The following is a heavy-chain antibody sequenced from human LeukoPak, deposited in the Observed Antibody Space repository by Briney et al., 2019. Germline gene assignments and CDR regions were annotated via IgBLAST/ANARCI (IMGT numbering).Heavy chain of an antibody. CDR3: ARPPGIAAAWFDP. D-gene: IGHD6-13*01. V-gene: IGHV4-34*01. CDR2: INHSGST. Sequence: SETLSLTCAVYGGSFSGYYWSWIRQPPGKGLEWIGEINHSGSTNYNPSLKSRVTISVDTSKNQLSLNLSSVTAADTAVYYCARPPGIAAAWFDPWGQGTLVTVSS. J-gene: IGHJ5*02. CDR1: GGSFSGYY.